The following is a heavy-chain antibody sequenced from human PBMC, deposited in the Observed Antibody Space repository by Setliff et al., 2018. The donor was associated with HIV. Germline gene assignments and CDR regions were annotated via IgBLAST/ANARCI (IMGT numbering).Heavy chain of an antibody. Sequence: KASETLSLTCAVSGFYISSGYYWGWIRQPPGRGLEWIGTIYYSGSTYYTPSLESRVTISVDTSNNEFSLKLKSVTAADTAVYYCARNMLTFGGVIGPPDYWGQGRLVTVSS. CDR1: GFYISSGYY. D-gene: IGHD3-16*02. CDR3: ARNMLTFGGVIGPPDY. V-gene: IGHV4-38-2*01. CDR2: IYYSGST. J-gene: IGHJ4*02.